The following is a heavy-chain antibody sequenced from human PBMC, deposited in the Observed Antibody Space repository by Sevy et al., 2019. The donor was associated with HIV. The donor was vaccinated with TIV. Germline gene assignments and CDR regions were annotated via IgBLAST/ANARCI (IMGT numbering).Heavy chain of an antibody. CDR3: TTVDDCGGSFDY. CDR1: GFTFSNAW. Sequence: GGSLRLSCAASGFTFSNAWMSWVRQAPGKGLEWVGRIKSKTDGGTTDYAAPVKARLAISSDDSKNTLYLQMNSLKTEDNAVYYCTTVDDCGGSFDYWGQGTLVTVSS. D-gene: IGHD4-17*01. CDR2: IKSKTDGGTT. J-gene: IGHJ4*02. V-gene: IGHV3-15*01.